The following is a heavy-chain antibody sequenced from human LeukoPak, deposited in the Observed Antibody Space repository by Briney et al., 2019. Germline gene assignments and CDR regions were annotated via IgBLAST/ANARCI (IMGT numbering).Heavy chain of an antibody. V-gene: IGHV3-9*01. CDR3: TKNFQH. CDR2: ISWNSGSI. Sequence: GGSLRLSCAASGFTFDDYAMHWVRQAPGKGLEWVSGISWNSGSIGYADSVKGRFTISRDNAKNSLYLQMNSLRAEDTALYYCTKNFQHWGQGTLVTVTS. J-gene: IGHJ1*01. CDR1: GFTFDDYA.